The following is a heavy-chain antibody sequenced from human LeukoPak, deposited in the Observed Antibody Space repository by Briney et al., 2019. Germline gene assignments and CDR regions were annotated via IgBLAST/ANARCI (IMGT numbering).Heavy chain of an antibody. Sequence: SETLSLTCTVSGGSISSYYWNWIRQPAGKGLEWIGRMYTSGSTNYNPSLKSRVTMSVDTSKIQFSLKLSSVTAADTAVYYCARTERPWGELPDAFDIWGQGTMVTVSS. D-gene: IGHD4/OR15-4a*01. V-gene: IGHV4-4*07. J-gene: IGHJ3*02. CDR1: GGSISSYY. CDR2: MYTSGST. CDR3: ARTERPWGELPDAFDI.